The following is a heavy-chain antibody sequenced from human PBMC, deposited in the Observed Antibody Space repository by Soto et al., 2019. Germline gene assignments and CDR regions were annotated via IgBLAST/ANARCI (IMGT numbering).Heavy chain of an antibody. V-gene: IGHV3-30*05. J-gene: IGHJ4*02. CDR3: ASIADY. CDR2: LTHDGGSA. CDR1: GFSLTTFG. D-gene: IGHD2-21*01. Sequence: QVQLVQSGGGVVQPGRTLRLSCAAAGFSLTTFGMQWVRQPPGKGLQWVARLTHDGGSAFYADSVKGRFTVSRDTSKNTLYLQMKCLRPEDTALYYCASIADYWVQGTLVTVSS.